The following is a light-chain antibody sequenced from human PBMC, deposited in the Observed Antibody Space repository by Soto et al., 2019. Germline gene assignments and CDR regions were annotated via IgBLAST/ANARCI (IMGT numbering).Light chain of an antibody. CDR2: DVS. V-gene: IGLV2-14*01. J-gene: IGLJ3*02. CDR1: SSAVGGYNY. CDR3: SSYTGSSIV. Sequence: QSVLTQPASVSGSPGQSITISCTGTSSAVGGYNYVSWYQQQPGKAPKLMIYDVSNRPSGVSNRFSGSKSGNTASLTISGLQAEDEADYYCSSYTGSSIVFGGGTKLTVL.